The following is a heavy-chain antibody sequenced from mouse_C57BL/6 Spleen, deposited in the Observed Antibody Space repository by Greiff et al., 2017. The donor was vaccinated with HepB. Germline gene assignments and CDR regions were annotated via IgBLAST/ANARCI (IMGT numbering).Heavy chain of an antibody. CDR3: ASPFYYGSSLPYFDV. D-gene: IGHD1-1*01. Sequence: EVQLQESGGGLVKPGGSLKLSCAASGFTFSSYAMSWVRQTPEKRLEWVATISDGGSYTYYPDNVKGRFTISRDNAKNNLYLQMSHLKSEDTAMYYCASPFYYGSSLPYFDVWGTGTTVTVSS. J-gene: IGHJ1*03. V-gene: IGHV5-4*01. CDR1: GFTFSSYA. CDR2: ISDGGSYT.